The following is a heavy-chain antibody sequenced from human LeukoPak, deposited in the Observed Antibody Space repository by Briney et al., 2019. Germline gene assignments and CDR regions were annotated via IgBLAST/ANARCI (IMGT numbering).Heavy chain of an antibody. D-gene: IGHD5-18*01. V-gene: IGHV3-7*01. Sequence: GGSLRLSCTASGFIFSSYWMSWVRQAPGKGLEWVANIKQDGSEKYYVDSVKGRFTISRDNAKNSLYLQMNSLRAEDTAVYYCARGWIQLWPFDYWGQGTLVTVPS. J-gene: IGHJ4*02. CDR2: IKQDGSEK. CDR1: GFIFSSYW. CDR3: ARGWIQLWPFDY.